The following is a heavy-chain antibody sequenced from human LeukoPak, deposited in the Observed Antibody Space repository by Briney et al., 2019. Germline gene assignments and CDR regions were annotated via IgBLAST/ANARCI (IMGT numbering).Heavy chain of an antibody. J-gene: IGHJ6*02. Sequence: GGSLRLSCAASGFTFSSYWMSWVRQAPVKGLEWVANIKQDGSEKYYVDSVKGRFTISRDNAKNSLYLQMNSLRAEDTAVYYCARESTTVIYYYYYYGMDVWGQGTTVTVSS. CDR2: IKQDGSEK. CDR3: ARESTTVIYYYYYYGMDV. V-gene: IGHV3-7*01. CDR1: GFTFSSYW. D-gene: IGHD4-17*01.